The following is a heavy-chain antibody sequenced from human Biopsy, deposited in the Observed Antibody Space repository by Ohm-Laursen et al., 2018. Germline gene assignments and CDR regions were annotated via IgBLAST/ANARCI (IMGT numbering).Heavy chain of an antibody. V-gene: IGHV4-31*03. CDR3: VREPKTGTAEAWYFDP. CDR2: ISYNERT. CDR1: GASVKTSGYF. D-gene: IGHD3-9*01. J-gene: IGHJ2*01. Sequence: PSETLSLTCSVSGASVKTSGYFWAWIRQRPGKGLEWIGYISYNERTHYNPSLTSRLAISFDTSNNRISLQLRSVSVADTAVYYCVREPKTGTAEAWYFDPWAVAPRSLSP.